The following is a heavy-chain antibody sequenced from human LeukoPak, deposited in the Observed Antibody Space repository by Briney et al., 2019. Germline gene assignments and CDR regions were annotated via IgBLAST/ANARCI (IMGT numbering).Heavy chain of an antibody. CDR2: IYTSGST. J-gene: IGHJ5*02. CDR1: GGSISSYY. D-gene: IGHD6-13*01. Sequence: PSETLSLTCTVSGGSISSYYWSWIRQPAGKGLEWIGRIYTSGSTNYNPSLKSRVTMSVDTSKKQFSLKVSSVTAADTALYYCARVVAAAAWLDPWGQGILVTVSP. CDR3: ARVVAAAAWLDP. V-gene: IGHV4-4*07.